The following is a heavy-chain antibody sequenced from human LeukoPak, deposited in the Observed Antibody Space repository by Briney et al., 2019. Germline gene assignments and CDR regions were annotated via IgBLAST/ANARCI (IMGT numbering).Heavy chain of an antibody. V-gene: IGHV3-48*03. J-gene: IGHJ4*02. CDR1: GFTFSSFE. D-gene: IGHD2-15*01. CDR2: ISSGGSTS. Sequence: GGSLRLSCVASGFTFSSFEMNWVRQAPGKGLEWVSYISSGGSTSYYGDSVKGRFTISRDNAKNSLYLQMNSLRAEDRAVYYCARAGISCSDRSCYSRWGQGTLVTVSS. CDR3: ARAGISCSDRSCYSR.